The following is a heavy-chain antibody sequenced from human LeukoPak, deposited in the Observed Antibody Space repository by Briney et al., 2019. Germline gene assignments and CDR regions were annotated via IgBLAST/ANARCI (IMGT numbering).Heavy chain of an antibody. Sequence: GGSLRLSCAASGFTFSSYAMSWVRQAPGKGLEWVSAISGNGGSTYYADSVKGRFTISRDNSKNTLYLQMNSLRAEDTAVYYCAKDLTTVTSGEGFDYWGQGTLVAVSS. CDR3: AKDLTTVTSGEGFDY. CDR1: GFTFSSYA. CDR2: ISGNGGST. V-gene: IGHV3-23*01. J-gene: IGHJ4*02. D-gene: IGHD4-11*01.